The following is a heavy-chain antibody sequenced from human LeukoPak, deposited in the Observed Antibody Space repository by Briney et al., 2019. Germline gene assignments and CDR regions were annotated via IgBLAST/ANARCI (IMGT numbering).Heavy chain of an antibody. Sequence: SQTLSLTCTVSGGSMGRTSYYWSWIRQPAGKGLEWLGRIYNSGTTNYNPSLKSRVTISVDTSKNQFSLKLSSVTAADTAVYYCARVYCSSTSCHPYDAFDIWGQGTMVTVSS. V-gene: IGHV4-61*02. J-gene: IGHJ3*02. CDR1: GGSMGRTSYY. D-gene: IGHD2-2*01. CDR3: ARVYCSSTSCHPYDAFDI. CDR2: IYNSGTT.